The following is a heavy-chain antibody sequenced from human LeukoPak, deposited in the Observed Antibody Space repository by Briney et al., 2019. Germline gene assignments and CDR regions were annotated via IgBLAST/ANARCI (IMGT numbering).Heavy chain of an antibody. CDR1: GFTVSSNY. CDR2: IYSAGST. V-gene: IGHV3-53*01. Sequence: PGGSLRLSCAASGFTVSSNYMSWVRQAPGKGLEWVSVIYSAGSTYYADSVKDRFTISRDNAKNILFLQMNSLRAEDTAVYYCVRGGGCSGSPMRYGTDVWGQGTTVTVSS. J-gene: IGHJ6*02. D-gene: IGHD6-19*01. CDR3: VRGGGCSGSPMRYGTDV.